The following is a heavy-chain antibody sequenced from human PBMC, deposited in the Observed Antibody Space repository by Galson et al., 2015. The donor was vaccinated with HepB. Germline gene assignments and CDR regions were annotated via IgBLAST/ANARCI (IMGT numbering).Heavy chain of an antibody. CDR1: GDSVSSNSAA. J-gene: IGHJ5*02. Sequence: CAISGDSVSSNSAAWNWIRQSPSRGLEWLGRTYYRFKWYYDYAVSVKSRITINPDISKNQFSLQLNSVTPEDTAVYYCARNVYYDTSGYYYKPGWIDPWGQGTLVTFSS. D-gene: IGHD3-22*01. CDR3: ARNVYYDTSGYYYKPGWIDP. CDR2: TYYRFKWYY. V-gene: IGHV6-1*01.